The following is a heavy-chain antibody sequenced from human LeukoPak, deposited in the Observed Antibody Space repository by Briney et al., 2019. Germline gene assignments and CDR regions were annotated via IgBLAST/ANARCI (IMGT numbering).Heavy chain of an antibody. CDR1: GFTFSSYS. V-gene: IGHV3-23*01. J-gene: IGHJ4*02. Sequence: PGGSLRLSCAASGFTFSSYSMSWVRQAPGKGLEWVSAISGSGGSTYYPDSVKGRFTISRDNSRDTLYLQMNSLRAEDTAVYYCAKGYYDYVWGSYYFDYWGQGTLVTVSS. CDR2: ISGSGGST. D-gene: IGHD3-16*01. CDR3: AKGYYDYVWGSYYFDY.